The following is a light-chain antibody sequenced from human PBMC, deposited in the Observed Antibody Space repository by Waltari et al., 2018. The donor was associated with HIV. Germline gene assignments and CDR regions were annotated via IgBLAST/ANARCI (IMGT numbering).Light chain of an antibody. CDR1: NIGHEA. Sequence: SFVLTQPPSVSVAPGQTATITCGENNIGHEAVHWYQQQPGQAPVLVVYANADRPSGIPERFSGSTSDNTATLTISRVEAGDEADYVCQVWDRRSDHPVFGGGTKLTVL. CDR3: QVWDRRSDHPV. CDR2: ANA. J-gene: IGLJ2*01. V-gene: IGLV3-21*02.